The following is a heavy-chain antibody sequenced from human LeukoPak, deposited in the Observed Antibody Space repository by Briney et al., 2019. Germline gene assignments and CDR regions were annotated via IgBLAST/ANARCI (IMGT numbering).Heavy chain of an antibody. J-gene: IGHJ4*02. D-gene: IGHD6-13*01. CDR3: AKDSQKAAACFDY. V-gene: IGHV3-23*01. CDR1: GVTLRNYA. CDR2: ISGDGEST. Sequence: PGGSLRLSCAASGVTLRNYAMTWIRQAPGKGLQWVSVISGDGESTYYADSVRGRFTISRDNSKNTMYLQMNSLRAEDTAVYYCAKDSQKAAACFDYWGQGTLVTVSS.